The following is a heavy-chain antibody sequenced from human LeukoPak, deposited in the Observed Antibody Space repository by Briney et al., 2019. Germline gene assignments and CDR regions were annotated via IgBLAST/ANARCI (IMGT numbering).Heavy chain of an antibody. CDR2: IIPIFGTA. D-gene: IGHD5-18*01. CDR1: GGTFSSYA. CDR3: AREIQLWLRCFDY. J-gene: IGHJ4*02. Sequence: SVKVSCKASGGTFSSYAISWVRQAPGQGLEWMGGIIPIFGTANYAQKFQGRVTITADESTSTAYMELSSLRSEDTAVYYCAREIQLWLRCFDYWGQGTLVTVSS. V-gene: IGHV1-69*13.